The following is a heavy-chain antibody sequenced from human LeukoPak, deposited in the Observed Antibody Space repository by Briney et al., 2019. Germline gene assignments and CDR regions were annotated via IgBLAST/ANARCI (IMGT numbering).Heavy chain of an antibody. CDR1: GGSFSGYY. D-gene: IGHD3-22*01. Sequence: SETLSLTCAVYGGSFSGYYWSWIRQPPGKGLEWIGEINHSGSTNYNPSLKSRVTISVDTSKNQFSLKLSSVTAADTAVYYCARGRRTYYDSSGLNDYWGQGTLVTVSS. CDR3: ARGRRTYYDSSGLNDY. V-gene: IGHV4-34*01. CDR2: INHSGST. J-gene: IGHJ4*02.